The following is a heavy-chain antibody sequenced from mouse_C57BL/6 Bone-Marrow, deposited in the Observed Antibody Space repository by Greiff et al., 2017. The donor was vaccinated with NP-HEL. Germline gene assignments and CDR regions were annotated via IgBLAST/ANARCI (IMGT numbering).Heavy chain of an antibody. Sequence: EVKLMESGGGLVQSGRSLRLSCATSGFTFSDFYMEWVRQAPGKGLEWIAASRNKANDYTTEYSASVKGRFIVSRDTSQSILYLQMNALRAEDTAIYYCARDAPSYGGFAYWGQGTLVTVSA. CDR3: ARDAPSYGGFAY. CDR2: SRNKANDYTT. CDR1: GFTFSDFY. D-gene: IGHD1-1*02. J-gene: IGHJ3*01. V-gene: IGHV7-1*01.